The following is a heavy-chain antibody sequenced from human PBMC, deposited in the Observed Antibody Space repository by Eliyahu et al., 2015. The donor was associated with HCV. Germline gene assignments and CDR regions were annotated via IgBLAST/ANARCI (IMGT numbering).Heavy chain of an antibody. CDR2: ISGSGGST. CDR1: GFPSSDYV. V-gene: IGHV3-23*01. Sequence: EGQLWESGGGLVQPGGSLRLSCAASGFPSSDYVMAWVRQAPGKGLEWVSAISGSGGSTYYADSVKGRFTISRDNSKNTLFLQMNSLRAEDTAVYYCAKDHGYGDFDPWGQGTLVTVSS. J-gene: IGHJ5*02. CDR3: AKDHGYGDFDP. D-gene: IGHD4-17*01.